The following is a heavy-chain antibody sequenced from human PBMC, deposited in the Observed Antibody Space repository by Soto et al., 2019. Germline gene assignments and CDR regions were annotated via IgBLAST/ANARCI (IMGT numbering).Heavy chain of an antibody. D-gene: IGHD1-1*01. CDR3: VNWNDEDVD. V-gene: IGHV3-23*01. CDR2: ISGTAVST. J-gene: IGHJ4*01. CDR1: GFTFSKYA. Sequence: EVVLLESGGGLAQPGGSLRLSCVASGFTFSKYAMNWVRQAPGKGLEWVASISGTAVSTDYADSVKGRFTFSRDNSKNTVSLQMDNLRVEDTATYYCVNWNDEDVDWGQGTLVAVSS.